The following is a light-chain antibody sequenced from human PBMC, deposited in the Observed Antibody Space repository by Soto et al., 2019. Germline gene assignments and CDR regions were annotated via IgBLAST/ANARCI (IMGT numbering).Light chain of an antibody. CDR2: ETS. CDR1: TGAVTSGHY. J-gene: IGLJ2*01. Sequence: QAVVTQEPSLTVSPGGTVTLTCGSSTGAVTSGHYPYWFQQKPGQAPRTLIYETSNKYSWTPARFSGSLLGGKAALTLSGAQPEDEAEYYCLLSYSGTRSGVFGGGTQLTVL. V-gene: IGLV7-46*01. CDR3: LLSYSGTRSGV.